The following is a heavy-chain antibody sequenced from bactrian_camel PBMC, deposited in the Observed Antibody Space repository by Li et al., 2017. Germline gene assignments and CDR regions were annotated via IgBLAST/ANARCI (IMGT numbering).Heavy chain of an antibody. CDR2: IDSDGSTI. Sequence: HVQLVESGGGSVQAGGSLRLSCAASGDIYTMAWFRQAPGKEREGVAAIDSDGSTISYADSVKGRFTISRDNAKNTMYLQMSSLKSEDTALYYCASPGDIYRGEADFGYWGQGTQVTVS. CDR1: GDIYT. J-gene: IGHJ6*01. D-gene: IGHD1*01. V-gene: IGHV3S54*01. CDR3: ASPGDIYRGEADFGY.